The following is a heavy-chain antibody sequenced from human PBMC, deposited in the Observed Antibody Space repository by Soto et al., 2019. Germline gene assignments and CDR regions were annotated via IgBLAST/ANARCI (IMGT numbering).Heavy chain of an antibody. V-gene: IGHV4-39*01. CDR1: GGSISSSSYY. D-gene: IGHD3-10*01. Sequence: PSETLSLTCTVSGGSISSSSYYWGWIRQPPGKGLEWIGSIYYSGSTYYNPSLKSRVTISVDTSKNQFSPKLSSVTAADTAVYYCARMVLLWFGESYYFDYWGQGTLVTVSS. CDR2: IYYSGST. J-gene: IGHJ4*02. CDR3: ARMVLLWFGESYYFDY.